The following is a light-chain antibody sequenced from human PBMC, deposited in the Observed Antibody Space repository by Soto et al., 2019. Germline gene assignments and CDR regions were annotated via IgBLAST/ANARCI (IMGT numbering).Light chain of an antibody. CDR1: ISNIGAGYD. V-gene: IGLV1-40*01. Sequence: QSGLSQPPSVSGAPGQSVTSSCTGSISNIGAGYDAHWFQQVPGTAPKLLIYGSTNRPSGVPDRFSGSKSGTSASLAITGLQAEDEADYYCQSYDSSLGGNYVFGTGTKVTVL. CDR2: GST. CDR3: QSYDSSLGGNYV. J-gene: IGLJ1*01.